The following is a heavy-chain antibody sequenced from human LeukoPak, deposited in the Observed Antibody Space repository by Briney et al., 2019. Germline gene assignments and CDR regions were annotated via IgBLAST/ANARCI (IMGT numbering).Heavy chain of an antibody. J-gene: IGHJ4*02. Sequence: GESLKISCKASGYSISSYWIGFVRPMPGKGLEWMVIIYPGDSDTRYSPSFQSQVTISAVKSISTAYLQWGSLKASDTAMYYCARVGSGYEEFDYWGQGTLVTVSS. CDR1: GYSISSYW. V-gene: IGHV5-51*01. D-gene: IGHD5-12*01. CDR2: IYPGDSDT. CDR3: ARVGSGYEEFDY.